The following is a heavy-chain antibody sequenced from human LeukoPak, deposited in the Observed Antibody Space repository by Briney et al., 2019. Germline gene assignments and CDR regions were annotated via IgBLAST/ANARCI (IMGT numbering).Heavy chain of an antibody. CDR3: ARVADYGGNSAPNWFDP. D-gene: IGHD4-23*01. J-gene: IGHJ5*02. CDR2: MNPNSGNT. V-gene: IGHV1-8*01. CDR1: GYTFTSYD. Sequence: ASVKVSCKASGYTFTSYDINWVRQATGQGLEWMGWMNPNSGNTGSAQKFQGRVTMTRNTSISTAYMELSSLRSEDTAVYYCARVADYGGNSAPNWFDPWGQGTLVTVSS.